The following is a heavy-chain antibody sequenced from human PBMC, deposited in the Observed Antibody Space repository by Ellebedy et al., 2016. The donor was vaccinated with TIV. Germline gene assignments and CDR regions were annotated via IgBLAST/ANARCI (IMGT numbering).Heavy chain of an antibody. CDR1: GFTFNNYA. CDR3: ARRRAVTSIRYFDY. J-gene: IGHJ4*02. Sequence: PGGSLRLSCAASGFTFNNYAMSWVRQAPGKGLEWVSTNSSTGSRTYYADSVEGRFIITRDNSKNTLYLQMNSLRADDTAVYYCARRRAVTSIRYFDYWGQGTLVTVSS. D-gene: IGHD2-21*02. V-gene: IGHV3-23*01. CDR2: NSSTGSRT.